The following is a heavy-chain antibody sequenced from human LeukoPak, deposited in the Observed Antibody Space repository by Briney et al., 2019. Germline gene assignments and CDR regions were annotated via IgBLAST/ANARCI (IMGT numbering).Heavy chain of an antibody. Sequence: KPSETLSLTCTVSGYSITSGYYWGWLRQPPGKGLEWIGSIYHSGSTFYNPSLKSRATISVDTSKNQFSLKLSSVTAADTAVYYCARDQDYYGSGSYGPDYWGQGTLVTVSS. CDR2: IYHSGST. CDR1: GYSITSGYY. J-gene: IGHJ4*02. CDR3: ARDQDYYGSGSYGPDY. V-gene: IGHV4-38-2*02. D-gene: IGHD3-10*01.